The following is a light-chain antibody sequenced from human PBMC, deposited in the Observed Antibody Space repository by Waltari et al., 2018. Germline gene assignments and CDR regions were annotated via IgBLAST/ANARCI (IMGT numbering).Light chain of an antibody. CDR2: EVN. CDR3: CSYAGSSRYV. Sequence: QSALTQPASVSGPPGQPVNLSTTWTSNDVGDYNLVPWHQHQPGKAPNLMIFEVNKRPSGCSDRFSGSKSGNTASLTISGLQAEDEADYYCCSYAGSSRYVFGTGTKVTVL. CDR1: SNDVGDYNL. J-gene: IGLJ1*01. V-gene: IGLV2-23*02.